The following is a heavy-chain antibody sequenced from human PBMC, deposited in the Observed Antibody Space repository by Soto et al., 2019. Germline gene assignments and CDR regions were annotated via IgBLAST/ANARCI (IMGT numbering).Heavy chain of an antibody. CDR2: ISGSDGKT. Sequence: DVRLAESGGGLVQPGGSLRLSCTTSGFSFASIAMTWVRQAPGKGLEWVATISGSDGKTYYADSVKGRFSISRDTSWNTLYLQMNSLRADDTAIYYCATWSYLDNWGQGTRVTVSS. V-gene: IGHV3-23*04. D-gene: IGHD3-3*01. CDR1: GFSFASIA. CDR3: ATWSYLDN. J-gene: IGHJ4*02.